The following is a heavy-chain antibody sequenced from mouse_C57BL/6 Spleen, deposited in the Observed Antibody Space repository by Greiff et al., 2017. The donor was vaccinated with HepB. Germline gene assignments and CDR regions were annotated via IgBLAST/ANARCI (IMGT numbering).Heavy chain of an antibody. V-gene: IGHV1-50*01. CDR3: ARSVVATRHYFDY. CDR1: GYTFTSYW. Sequence: QVQLQQPGAELVKPGASVKLSCKASGYTFTSYWMQWVKQRPGQGLEWIGEIDPSDSYTNYNQKFKGKATLTVDTSSSTAYMQLSSLTSEDSAVYYCARSVVATRHYFDYWGQGTTLTVSS. J-gene: IGHJ2*01. CDR2: IDPSDSYT. D-gene: IGHD1-1*01.